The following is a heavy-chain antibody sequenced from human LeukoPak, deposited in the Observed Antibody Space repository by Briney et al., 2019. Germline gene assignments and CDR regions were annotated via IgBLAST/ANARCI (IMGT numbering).Heavy chain of an antibody. CDR3: ARDANYDFGSSGYYYYMDV. D-gene: IGHD3-3*01. CDR1: GGSISSSIYY. Sequence: PSETLSLTCIVSGGSISSSIYYWGWIRQPPGKGLEWIGSSSYTGITYYNPSLKSQVTISVDTSKNDFSLKLSSVTAADTAVYYCARDANYDFGSSGYYYYMDVWGKGTTVTVSS. J-gene: IGHJ6*03. CDR2: SSYTGIT. V-gene: IGHV4-39*07.